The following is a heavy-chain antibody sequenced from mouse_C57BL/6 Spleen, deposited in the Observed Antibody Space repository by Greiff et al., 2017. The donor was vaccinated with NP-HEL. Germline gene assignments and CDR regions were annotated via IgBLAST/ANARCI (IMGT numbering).Heavy chain of an antibody. Sequence: QVHVKQSGAELVRPGASVTLSCKASGYTFTDYEMHWVKQTPVHGLEWIGAIDPETGGTAYNQKFKGKAILTADKSSSTAYMELRSLTSEDSAVYYCTRAPYDYGAYWGQGTLVTVSA. CDR2: IDPETGGT. V-gene: IGHV1-15*01. CDR1: GYTFTDYE. J-gene: IGHJ3*01. CDR3: TRAPYDYGAY. D-gene: IGHD2-4*01.